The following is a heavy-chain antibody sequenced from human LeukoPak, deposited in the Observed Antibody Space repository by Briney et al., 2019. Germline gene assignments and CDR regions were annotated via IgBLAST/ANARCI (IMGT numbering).Heavy chain of an antibody. J-gene: IGHJ4*02. V-gene: IGHV3-21*01. CDR3: ARFRQQLAYFDY. CDR1: GFTFRSYS. CDR2: ISSSRSYI. Sequence: GGSLRLSCAASGFTFRSYSMNGVRQAPGKGLEGVSSISSSRSYIYYADSVKGRFTISRDNAKTSLYLQMNSLSAEDTAVYYCARFRQQLAYFDYWGQGTLVTVSS. D-gene: IGHD6-13*01.